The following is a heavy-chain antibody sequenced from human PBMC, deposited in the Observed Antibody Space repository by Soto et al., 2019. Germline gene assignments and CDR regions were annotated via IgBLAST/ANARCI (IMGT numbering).Heavy chain of an antibody. CDR2: IYHSGST. CDR3: ARGKYYYASSGYYSKKAHDAFDI. CDR1: GGSISRGGYS. V-gene: IGHV4-30-2*01. J-gene: IGHJ3*02. Sequence: LSLTCAVSGGSISRGGYSWSWIRQPPGKGLEWIGYIYHSGSTYYNPSLKRRVTISVDRSKNQFSLKLSSVTAEDTAVYYCARGKYYYASSGYYSKKAHDAFDIWGQGTMVTVSS. D-gene: IGHD3-22*01.